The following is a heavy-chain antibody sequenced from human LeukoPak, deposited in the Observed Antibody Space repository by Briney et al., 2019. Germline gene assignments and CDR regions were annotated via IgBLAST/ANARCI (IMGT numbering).Heavy chain of an antibody. CDR1: GFTFSSYA. D-gene: IGHD5-18*01. V-gene: IGHV3-23*01. CDR3: ANSPGYSYGPLDY. Sequence: GGSLRLSCAASGFTFSSYAMSWVRQAPGKGLEWVSAISGSGGSTYYADSVKGRFTISRDNSKNTPYLQMNSLRAEDTAVYYCANSPGYSYGPLDYWGQGTLVTVSS. CDR2: ISGSGGST. J-gene: IGHJ4*02.